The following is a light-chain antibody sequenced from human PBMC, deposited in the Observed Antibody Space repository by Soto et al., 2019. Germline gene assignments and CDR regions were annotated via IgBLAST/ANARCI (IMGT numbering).Light chain of an antibody. Sequence: DIQMTQSPSTLSGSVGDRVTITCRAMQTISSWLAWYQQKPGKAPKLLIYKASTLESGVPSNFSGSGSGTEFSLTISSLQPEDFATYYCQQYNAYPWTFGQGTKVDIK. CDR3: QQYNAYPWT. CDR2: KAS. J-gene: IGKJ1*01. CDR1: QTISSW. V-gene: IGKV1-5*03.